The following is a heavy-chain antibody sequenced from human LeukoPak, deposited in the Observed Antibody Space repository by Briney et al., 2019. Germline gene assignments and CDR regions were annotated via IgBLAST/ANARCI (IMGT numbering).Heavy chain of an antibody. CDR2: ISYDGSNK. J-gene: IGHJ6*02. CDR3: ARDPDDILTGSPSPPDV. V-gene: IGHV3-30-3*01. D-gene: IGHD3-9*01. CDR1: GFTVSSNY. Sequence: GGSLRLSCAASGFTVSSNYMSWVRQAPGKGLEWVAVISYDGSNKYYADSVKGRFTISRDNSKNTLYLQMNSLRAEDTAVYYCARDPDDILTGSPSPPDVWGQGTTVTVSS.